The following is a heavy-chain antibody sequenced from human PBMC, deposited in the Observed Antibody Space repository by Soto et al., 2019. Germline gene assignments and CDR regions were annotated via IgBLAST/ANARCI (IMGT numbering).Heavy chain of an antibody. CDR2: FSKIGAT. V-gene: IGHV4-59*08. CDR3: ARHQTTVTTSDY. Sequence: SETLSLTCTVSGGSISSHYWSWIRQPPGKGLEWIGYFSKIGATNYNPSFKSRVTISIDTSKNQVSLKLTSVTAADTAVYYCARHQTTVTTSDYWGQGTLVTVSS. J-gene: IGHJ4*02. D-gene: IGHD4-17*01. CDR1: GGSISSHY.